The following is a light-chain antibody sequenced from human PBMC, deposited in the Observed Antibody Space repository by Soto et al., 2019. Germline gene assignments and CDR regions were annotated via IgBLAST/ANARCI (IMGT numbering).Light chain of an antibody. J-gene: IGKJ2*01. CDR1: QGISSY. Sequence: AIRMTQSPSSLSASTGDRVTITCRASQGISSYLAWYQQKPGKAPKLLIYAASTLQSGVPSRVSGSGSGTEFTLTISCLQAEDFVTYYSQQYYNYPLTFGQGTKMEIK. CDR2: AAS. CDR3: QQYYNYPLT. V-gene: IGKV1-8*01.